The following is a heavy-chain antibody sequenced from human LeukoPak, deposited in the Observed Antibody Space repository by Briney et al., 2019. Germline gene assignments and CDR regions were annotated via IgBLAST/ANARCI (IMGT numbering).Heavy chain of an antibody. CDR2: ITGSADIT. D-gene: IGHD1-26*01. J-gene: IGHJ4*02. CDR3: AKDRVGAILYFDY. V-gene: IGHV3-23*01. CDR1: GFTFSSYG. Sequence: HPGGTLRLSCAASGFTFSSYGMSWVRQAPGKGLEWVSAITGSADITYYADSVKGRFTISRDNSKNTLYLQMNSLRAEDTALYYCAKDRVGAILYFDYWGQGTLVTVSS.